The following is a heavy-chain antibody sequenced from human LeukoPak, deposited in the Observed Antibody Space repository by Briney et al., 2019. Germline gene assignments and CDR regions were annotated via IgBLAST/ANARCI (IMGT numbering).Heavy chain of an antibody. D-gene: IGHD2-2*01. CDR3: AKFGLDYCSSTSCYPFHYYYGMDV. Sequence: GGSLRLSCAASGFTFSSYAMSWVRQAPGQGLEWVSAISGSGGSTYYADSVKVRFTISRDNSKNTLYLQMNSLRAEDTAVYYCAKFGLDYCSSTSCYPFHYYYGMDVWGQGTTVTVSS. J-gene: IGHJ6*02. CDR2: ISGSGGST. CDR1: GFTFSSYA. V-gene: IGHV3-23*01.